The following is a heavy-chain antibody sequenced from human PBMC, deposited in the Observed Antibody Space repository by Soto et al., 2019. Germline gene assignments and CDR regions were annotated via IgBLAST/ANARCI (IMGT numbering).Heavy chain of an antibody. D-gene: IGHD1-1*01. V-gene: IGHV4-39*01. CDR2: VYHNGSA. J-gene: IGHJ4*02. CDR3: ARQRVTLSGIIFLIGY. Sequence: PSETLSLTCSVTGGSIYTNSYYWGWIRQSPAKGLEWIGGVYHNGSAYYNPSLKGRVTISIDESRTEFSLRLSSVTAADTAVYFCARQRVTLSGIIFLIGYWGRGTLVTVSS. CDR1: GGSIYTNSYY.